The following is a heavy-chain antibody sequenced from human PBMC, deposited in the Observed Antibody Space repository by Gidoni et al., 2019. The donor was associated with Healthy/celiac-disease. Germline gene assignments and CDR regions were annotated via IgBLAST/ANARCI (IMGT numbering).Heavy chain of an antibody. J-gene: IGHJ4*02. V-gene: IGHV3-21*01. D-gene: IGHD3-9*01. Sequence: EVQLVESGGGLVKPGGSLRLSCAASGFTFSSYSMNWVRQAPGKGLEWVSSISSSSSYIYYADSVKGRFTISRDNAKNSLYLQMNSLRAEDTAVYYCARPPGDILTGYYYWGQGTLVTVSS. CDR3: ARPPGDILTGYYY. CDR1: GFTFSSYS. CDR2: ISSSSSYI.